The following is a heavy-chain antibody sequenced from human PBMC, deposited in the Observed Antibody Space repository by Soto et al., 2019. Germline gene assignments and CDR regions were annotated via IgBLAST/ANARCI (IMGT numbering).Heavy chain of an antibody. Sequence: EQLVESGGGVVQPGRSLRLSCAASGFTFSDYTMNWVRQSPGKGLEWVAVVSNDGNNEYYAASVKGRFTISRDNSKNTLYLQVNSLRAEDTAVYYCARDQEAGNGGGGSCWFYHGMDVWGQGTKVTVSS. CDR3: ARDQEAGNGGGGSCWFYHGMDV. V-gene: IGHV3-30*14. CDR1: GFTFSDYT. J-gene: IGHJ6*02. D-gene: IGHD2-15*01. CDR2: VSNDGNNE.